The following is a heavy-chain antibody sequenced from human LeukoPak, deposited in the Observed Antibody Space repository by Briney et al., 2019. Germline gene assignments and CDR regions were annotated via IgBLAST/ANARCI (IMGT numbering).Heavy chain of an antibody. V-gene: IGHV3-23*01. J-gene: IGHJ6*01. CDR3: AKMKGHPLPKYYMDV. CDR2: ISGSGDNT. Sequence: GGSLRLSCAASGFTFNGFAMSWVRRTPGKGLEWVSGISGSGDNTLYADSVKGRFTISRDNSKNTLYLEMNSLRAEDTAIYYCAKMKGHPLPKYYMDVWGQGTTVTVSS. CDR1: GFTFNGFA. D-gene: IGHD1-26*01.